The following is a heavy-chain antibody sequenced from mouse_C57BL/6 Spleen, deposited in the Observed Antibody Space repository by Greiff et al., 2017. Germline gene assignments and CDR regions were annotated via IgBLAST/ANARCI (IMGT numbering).Heavy chain of an antibody. Sequence: DVQLVESGGDLVKPGGSLKLSCAASGFTFSSYGMSWVRQTPDKRLEWVATISSGGSYTYYPDSVKGRFTISSDNAKNTLYLQMSSLKSEDTAMYYCARHAGTDWYFDVWGTGTTVTVSS. D-gene: IGHD4-1*01. CDR3: ARHAGTDWYFDV. CDR1: GFTFSSYG. CDR2: ISSGGSYT. J-gene: IGHJ1*03. V-gene: IGHV5-6*01.